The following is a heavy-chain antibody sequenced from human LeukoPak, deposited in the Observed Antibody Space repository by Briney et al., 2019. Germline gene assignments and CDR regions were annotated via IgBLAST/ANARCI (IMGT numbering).Heavy chain of an antibody. CDR2: ISSSGNTI. CDR1: GFTFSSYS. CDR3: ASSTVRGYSYGNYYFDY. Sequence: GGSLRLSCAASGFTFSSYSMNWVRQAPGKGLEWVSYISSSGNTIDYADSVKGRFTISRDNAKNSLYLQMNSLRAEDTAVYYCASSTVRGYSYGNYYFDYWGQGTLVTVSS. D-gene: IGHD5-18*01. V-gene: IGHV3-48*04. J-gene: IGHJ4*02.